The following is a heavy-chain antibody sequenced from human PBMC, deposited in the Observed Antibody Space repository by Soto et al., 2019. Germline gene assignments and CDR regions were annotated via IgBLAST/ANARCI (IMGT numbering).Heavy chain of an antibody. CDR1: GFTFSTYA. CDR2: ISYDGRNK. J-gene: IGHJ4*02. D-gene: IGHD1-26*01. CDR3: AKSYDSGTYYS. Sequence: QVQLVESGGGVVQPGRSLTLSCAASGFTFSTYALAWVRQAPGKGLEWVAGISYDGRNKYHADSVKGRFTISRDNSKNALYLQMSSLRAEDTAIYYCAKSYDSGTYYSWGQGTLVTVSS. V-gene: IGHV3-30*18.